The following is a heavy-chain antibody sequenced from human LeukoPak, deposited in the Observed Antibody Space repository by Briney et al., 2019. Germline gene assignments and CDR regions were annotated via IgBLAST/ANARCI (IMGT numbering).Heavy chain of an antibody. CDR2: INNDGSST. V-gene: IGHV3-74*01. CDR1: GFTFSSYW. Sequence: GGSLRLSCAASGFTFSSYWMHWVRQAPGKGLVWVSRINNDGSSTIYADPVKGRFTISRDNAKNTLYLQMNSLRAEDTAVYYCARHGWVDYWGQGTLVTVSP. CDR3: ARHGWVDY. D-gene: IGHD3-10*01. J-gene: IGHJ4*02.